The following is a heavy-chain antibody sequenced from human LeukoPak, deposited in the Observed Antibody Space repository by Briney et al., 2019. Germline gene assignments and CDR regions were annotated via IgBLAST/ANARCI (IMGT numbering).Heavy chain of an antibody. CDR1: GGSISSGGYS. V-gene: IGHV4-30-2*01. D-gene: IGHD4-17*01. CDR3: ARAQGDYGDYSDACDI. CDR2: IYHSGST. Sequence: SETLSLTCAVSGGSISSGGYSWSWIRQPPGKGLEWIGYIYHSGSTYYNPSLKSRVTISVDRSKNQFSLKLSSVTAADTAVYYCARAQGDYGDYSDACDIWGQGTMVTVSS. J-gene: IGHJ3*02.